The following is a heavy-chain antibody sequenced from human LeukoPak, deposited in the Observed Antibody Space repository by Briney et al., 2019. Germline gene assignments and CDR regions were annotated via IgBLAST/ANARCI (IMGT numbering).Heavy chain of an antibody. D-gene: IGHD2-15*01. CDR3: ARGRGGYCSGGSCYYYYYYMDV. CDR2: IYTSGDT. CDR1: GGSFSSRPYY. V-gene: IGHV4-61*02. J-gene: IGHJ6*03. Sequence: SETLSLTCTVSGGSFSSRPYYWSWIRQPAGKGLEWIGRIYTSGDTDYNPSLKSRVTISVDTSKNQFSLKLSSVTAADTAVYYCARGRGGYCSGGSCYYYYYYMDVWGKGTTVTVSS.